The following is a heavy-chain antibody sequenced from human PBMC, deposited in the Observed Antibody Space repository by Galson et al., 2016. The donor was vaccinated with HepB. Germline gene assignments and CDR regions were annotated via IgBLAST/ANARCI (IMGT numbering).Heavy chain of an antibody. CDR2: VSYSGTT. D-gene: IGHD1-14*01. CDR3: ARTLSPTNQYFFNS. V-gene: IGHV4-39*02. CDR1: GASVSSSNCY. J-gene: IGHJ4*02. Sequence: SETLSLTCTVSGASVSSSNCYWGWIRQPPGKGLEWLASVSYSGTTDYNPSPRSRLTISADTSKNHFSLRLSSVTAADTAVYYCARTLSPTNQYFFNSWGQGTLVTVSS.